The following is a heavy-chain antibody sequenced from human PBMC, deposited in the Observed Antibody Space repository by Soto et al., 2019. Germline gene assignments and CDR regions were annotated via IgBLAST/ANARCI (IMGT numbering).Heavy chain of an antibody. CDR3: ARAIRGYGAYGGY. Sequence: QVQMVESGGDLVKPGGSLRLSCAASGFTFSDYYMSWIRQTPGQGLEWLSYITESGHAAEYADSVRGRFTISRDNNKNSLYLHMNSLRVDDTGVYYCARAIRGYGAYGGYLGQGTLVTVSS. V-gene: IGHV3-11*04. D-gene: IGHD5-12*01. CDR2: ITESGHAA. CDR1: GFTFSDYY. J-gene: IGHJ4*02.